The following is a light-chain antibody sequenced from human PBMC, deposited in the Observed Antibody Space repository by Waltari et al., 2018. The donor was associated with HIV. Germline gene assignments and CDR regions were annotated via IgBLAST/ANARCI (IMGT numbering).Light chain of an antibody. J-gene: IGLJ2*01. CDR1: SNDVGGYNY. CDR3: SSNTGSSGLVV. Sequence: QSALTQPASVSGSPGQSITISCTGSSNDVGGYNYVSWFQQHPGQAPKLIIYEVSKRPPGVSSRFSVSKSGNTASLAISGLQAEDEADYYCSSNTGSSGLVVVGGGTKVTVL. V-gene: IGLV2-14*01. CDR2: EVS.